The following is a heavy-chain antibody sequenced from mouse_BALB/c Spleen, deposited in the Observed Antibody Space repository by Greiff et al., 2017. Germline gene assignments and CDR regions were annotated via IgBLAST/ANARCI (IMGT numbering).Heavy chain of an antibody. CDR2: ISDGGSYT. D-gene: IGHD1-1*01. CDR1: GFTFSDYY. J-gene: IGHJ2*01. V-gene: IGHV5-4*02. Sequence: EVHLVESGGGLVKPGGSLKLSCAASGFTFSDYYMYWVRQTPEKRLKWVATISDGGSYTYYPDSVKGRFTISRDNARNILYLQMSSLRSEDTAMYYCAREGYYYGSSEGYFDYWGQGTTLTVSS. CDR3: AREGYYYGSSEGYFDY.